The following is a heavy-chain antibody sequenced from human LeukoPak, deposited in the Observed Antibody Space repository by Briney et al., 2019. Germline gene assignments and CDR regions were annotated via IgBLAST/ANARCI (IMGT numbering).Heavy chain of an antibody. J-gene: IGHJ6*03. CDR3: ARTEESGYSYRYFGYYYYMDV. D-gene: IGHD5-18*01. CDR1: GYSISSAYY. Sequence: SETLSLTCSVSGYSISSAYYWGWIRQPPGKGLEWIGTMYHSGSTNYNPSLKSRVTISVDTSKNQFSLKLSSVTAADTAVYYCARTEESGYSYRYFGYYYYMDVWGKGTTVTVSS. CDR2: MYHSGST. V-gene: IGHV4-38-2*02.